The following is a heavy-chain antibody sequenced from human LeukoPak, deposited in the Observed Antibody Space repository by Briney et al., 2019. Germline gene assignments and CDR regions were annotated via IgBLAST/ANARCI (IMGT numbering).Heavy chain of an antibody. V-gene: IGHV3-20*04. CDR3: ARMSERSYYFDY. Sequence: PGGSLRLSCAASGFTFDDYGMSWVRQAPGKGLEWVSGINWNGTYTYYADSVKGRFTISRDNAKNSLYLQMNSLRVEDTAVYYCARMSERSYYFDYWGQGTLVTVSS. J-gene: IGHJ4*02. D-gene: IGHD3-10*01. CDR2: INWNGTYT. CDR1: GFTFDDYG.